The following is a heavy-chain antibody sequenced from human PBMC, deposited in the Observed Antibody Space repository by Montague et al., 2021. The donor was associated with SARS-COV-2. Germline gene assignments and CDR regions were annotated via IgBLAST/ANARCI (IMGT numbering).Heavy chain of an antibody. V-gene: IGHV4-39*01. Sequence: SETLSLTCSVSDGYIGSSGFYWGWIRQPPGKGLEWIGSISYSGSTYYNPSLKSRVTISIDTSKHQFSLKLTSVTAADTAVYYCARHGYGDYGRKLVRGSLSEKYYYYYHLDVWGQGTTVTVSS. D-gene: IGHD4-17*01. CDR3: ARHGYGDYGRKLVRGSLSEKYYYYYHLDV. CDR2: ISYSGST. CDR1: DGYIGSSGFY. J-gene: IGHJ6*02.